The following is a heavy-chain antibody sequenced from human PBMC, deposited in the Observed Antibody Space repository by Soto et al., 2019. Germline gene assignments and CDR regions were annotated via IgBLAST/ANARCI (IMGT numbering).Heavy chain of an antibody. CDR2: IYYTGTT. Sequence: PSETLSLTCTVSGGTISSWYWSWIRQSPGKGLEWIGYIYYTGTTKYNPSLKSRVTISVDSSKNQFSLKLDSVTAADTAVYYCARLGGYYQAFDSWGQGTLVTVSS. D-gene: IGHD3-22*01. J-gene: IGHJ4*02. CDR1: GGTISSWY. V-gene: IGHV4-59*08. CDR3: ARLGGYYQAFDS.